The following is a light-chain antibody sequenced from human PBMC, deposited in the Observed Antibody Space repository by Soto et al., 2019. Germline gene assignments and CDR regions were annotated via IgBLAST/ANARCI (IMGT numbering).Light chain of an antibody. J-gene: IGLJ3*02. CDR3: SSYTSSSTLG. V-gene: IGLV2-14*01. CDR1: SSDVGGYNH. Sequence: QSVLTQPASVSGSPGQSITISCTGTSSDVGGYNHVSWYQQHPGKAPKLMIYDVSNRPSGVSNRFSGSKSGNTASLTISGLQAEDEADYYCSSYTSSSTLGFGGGTQLTVL. CDR2: DVS.